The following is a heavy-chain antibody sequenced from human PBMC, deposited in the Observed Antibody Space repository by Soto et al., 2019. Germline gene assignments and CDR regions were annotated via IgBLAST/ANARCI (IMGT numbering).Heavy chain of an antibody. CDR3: ARRVHYYDSSGYTEGGMDV. Sequence: PGESLKISCKGSGYSFTSYWISWVRQMPGKGLEWMGRIDPSDSYTNYSPSFQGHVTISADKSISTAYLQWSSLKASDTAMYYCARRVHYYDSSGYTEGGMDVWGQGTTVTVSS. CDR1: GYSFTSYW. V-gene: IGHV5-10-1*01. D-gene: IGHD3-22*01. J-gene: IGHJ6*02. CDR2: IDPSDSYT.